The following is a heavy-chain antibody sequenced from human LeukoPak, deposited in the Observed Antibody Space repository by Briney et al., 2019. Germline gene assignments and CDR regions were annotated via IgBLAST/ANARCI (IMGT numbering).Heavy chain of an antibody. J-gene: IGHJ4*02. Sequence: GGSLRLSCAASGFTFSSSWMNWVRQAPGKGLELVASIKQDGSEKYYVDSVKGRFTISRDNANNSLYLQMNSLRAEDTAVYYCARVSREISSYWGQGTTVTVPS. V-gene: IGHV3-7*01. CDR2: IKQDGSEK. D-gene: IGHD2-2*01. CDR1: GFTFSSSW. CDR3: ARVSREISSY.